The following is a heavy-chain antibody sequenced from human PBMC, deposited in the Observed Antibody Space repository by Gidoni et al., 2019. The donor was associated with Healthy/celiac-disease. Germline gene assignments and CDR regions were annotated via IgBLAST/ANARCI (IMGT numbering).Heavy chain of an antibody. J-gene: IGHJ6*02. CDR3: TTDGGGYGSGSYSRTPYYYYGMDV. CDR2: IKRKTDGGTT. D-gene: IGHD3-10*01. V-gene: IGHV3-15*07. Sequence: EVQLVESGGGLVKHVGSLRSSCAASGFTFSNAWLNWVRPAPGKGLECVGRIKRKTDGGTTYYSALVKGRFTISRDDSKNTLYLQMNSLKTEDTAVHYCTTDGGGYGSGSYSRTPYYYYGMDVWGQGTTVTVSS. CDR1: GFTFSNAW.